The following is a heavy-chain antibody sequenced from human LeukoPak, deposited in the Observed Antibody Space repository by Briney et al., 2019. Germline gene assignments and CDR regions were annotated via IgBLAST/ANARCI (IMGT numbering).Heavy chain of an antibody. CDR1: GFTVSSNY. D-gene: IGHD2-2*01. CDR3: AREPYCSSTSCAGYSDY. J-gene: IGHJ4*02. Sequence: PGGSLRLSCAASGFTVSSNYMSWVRQAPGKGLEWVSAIYSGGSTYYADSVKGRFTISRDNSKNTLYLRMNSLRAEDTAVYYCAREPYCSSTSCAGYSDYWGQGTLVTVSS. CDR2: IYSGGST. V-gene: IGHV3-53*01.